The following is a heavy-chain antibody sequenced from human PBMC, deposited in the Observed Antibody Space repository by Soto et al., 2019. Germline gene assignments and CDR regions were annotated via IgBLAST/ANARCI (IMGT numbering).Heavy chain of an antibody. CDR1: GYTFTGYY. CDR2: INPNSGGT. D-gene: IGHD5-18*01. Sequence: QVQLVQSGAEVRKPGASVKVSCKASGYTFTGYYMHWVRQAPGQGLEWMGWINPNSGGTTYAQKFQGRVTMTRDTSISTAYMDLSRLRSDDTAFYYCATFSGYTSGIPSPLDYWGQGTLVTVSS. J-gene: IGHJ4*02. CDR3: ATFSGYTSGIPSPLDY. V-gene: IGHV1-2*02.